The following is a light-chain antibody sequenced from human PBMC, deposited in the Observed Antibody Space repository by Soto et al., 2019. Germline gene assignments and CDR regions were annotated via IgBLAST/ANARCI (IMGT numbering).Light chain of an antibody. CDR1: SSDVGAYNY. Sequence: QSALTQPPSASGSPGQSVTISCTGTSSDVGAYNYVSWYQQHPGKAPKLIIYEVNKRPSGVPDRFSGSKSGNTASLTVSGLQAEDETDYYCSSYAGSNNFVVFGGGTKLTVL. V-gene: IGLV2-8*01. J-gene: IGLJ2*01. CDR3: SSYAGSNNFVV. CDR2: EVN.